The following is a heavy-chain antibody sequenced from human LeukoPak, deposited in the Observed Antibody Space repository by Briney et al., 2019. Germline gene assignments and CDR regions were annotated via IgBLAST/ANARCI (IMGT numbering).Heavy chain of an antibody. CDR1: GFTFRSYE. CDR2: ISTSGSTI. D-gene: IGHD5-18*01. J-gene: IGHJ4*02. Sequence: PGGSLRLSCAASGFTFRSYEMNWVRQAPGKGLEWVSYISTSGSTIYYADSVKGRFTISRDNAKNSLYLQMNSLRAEDTAVYYCARRATSERGHSYGLDYWGQGTLVTVSS. V-gene: IGHV3-48*03. CDR3: ARRATSERGHSYGLDY.